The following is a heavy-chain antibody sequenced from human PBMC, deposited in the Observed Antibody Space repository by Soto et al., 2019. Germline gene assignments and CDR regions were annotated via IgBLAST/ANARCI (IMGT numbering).Heavy chain of an antibody. Sequence: PGGSLRLSCAASGFTFSSYGMHWVRQAPGKGLEWVAVISYDGSNKYYADSVKGRFTISRDNSKNTLYLQMNSLRAEDTAVYYCAEDYYDSSGYNYYGMDVWGQGTTVTVSS. J-gene: IGHJ6*02. V-gene: IGHV3-30*18. D-gene: IGHD3-22*01. CDR3: AEDYYDSSGYNYYGMDV. CDR2: ISYDGSNK. CDR1: GFTFSSYG.